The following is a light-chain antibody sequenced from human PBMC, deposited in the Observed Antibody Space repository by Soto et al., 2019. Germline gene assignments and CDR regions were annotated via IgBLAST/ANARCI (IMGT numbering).Light chain of an antibody. CDR1: QSISSW. CDR3: QQYNSYSRT. J-gene: IGKJ1*01. V-gene: IGKV1-5*01. Sequence: DIQMTQSPSTLSASVGDRVTITCRASQSISSWLAWYQQKPGKAPKLLIYDDSSLESGVPSRFSGSGSGTEFTLNLSSLQPDDFATYYRQQYNSYSRTFGQGTQVEI. CDR2: DDS.